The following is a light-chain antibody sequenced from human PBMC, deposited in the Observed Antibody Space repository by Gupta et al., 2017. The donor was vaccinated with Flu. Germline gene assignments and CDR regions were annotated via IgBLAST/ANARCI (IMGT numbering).Light chain of an antibody. Sequence: TSSDVGSYNLVSWYQQHPGKAPKLMIYEVSKRPSGVSNRFSGSKSGNTASLTISGLQAEDEADYYCCSYAGSSTWGFGGGTKLTVL. CDR3: CSYAGSSTWG. CDR1: SSDVGSYNL. V-gene: IGLV2-23*02. CDR2: EVS. J-gene: IGLJ2*01.